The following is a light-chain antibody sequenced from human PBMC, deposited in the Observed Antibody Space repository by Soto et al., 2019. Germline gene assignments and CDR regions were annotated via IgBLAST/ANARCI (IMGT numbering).Light chain of an antibody. V-gene: IGLV2-14*01. J-gene: IGLJ1*01. CDR3: SSYTSSTPYV. Sequence: QSALTQPASVSGSPGQSIAISCTGTTSDVGAYNYVSWYQQHPGKDPKLMIYQVSNRPSGVSNRFSGSKSGNTASLTISGLQADDEADYYCSSYTSSTPYVFGTGTKVTVL. CDR2: QVS. CDR1: TSDVGAYNY.